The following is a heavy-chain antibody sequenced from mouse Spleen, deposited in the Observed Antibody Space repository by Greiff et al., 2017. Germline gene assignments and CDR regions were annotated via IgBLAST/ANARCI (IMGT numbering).Heavy chain of an antibody. CDR2: IDPENGDT. D-gene: IGHD1-1*01. CDR3: NAFPITTVGGYDAMDY. V-gene: IGHV14-4*02. J-gene: IGHJ4*01. CDR1: GFNIKDYY. Sequence: EVKVVESGAELVRSGASVKLSCTASGFNIKDYYMHWVKQRPEQGLEWIGWIDPENGDTEYAPKFQGKATMTADTSSNTAYLQLSSLTTEDTAVYYSNAFPITTVGGYDAMDYWGQGTSVTVSS.